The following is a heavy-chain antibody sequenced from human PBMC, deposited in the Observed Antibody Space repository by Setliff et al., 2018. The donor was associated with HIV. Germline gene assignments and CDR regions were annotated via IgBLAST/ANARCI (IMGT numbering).Heavy chain of an antibody. V-gene: IGHV4-39*01. Sequence: PSETLSLTCTVSGGSISSSNYYWGWIRQPPGKGLEWIGSIHYSGSTYDNPSLKSRVTISVDTSQNQFSLKLSSVTAADTAVYYCAKRTFGSGRLDPWGQGTLVTVSS. CDR3: AKRTFGSGRLDP. CDR2: IHYSGST. J-gene: IGHJ5*02. D-gene: IGHD3-16*01. CDR1: GGSISSSNYY.